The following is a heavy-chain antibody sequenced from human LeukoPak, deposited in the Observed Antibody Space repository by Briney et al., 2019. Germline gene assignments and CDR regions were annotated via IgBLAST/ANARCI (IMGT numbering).Heavy chain of an antibody. CDR3: ARFNPAAGSFCFDY. CDR1: GGSISSGGYF. CDR2: MYYSGST. Sequence: SETLSLTCTVSGGSISSGGYFWNWIRQHPGKGLEWIGHMYYSGSTYYNPSLKSRVSISVDTSENQFSLKLSSVTAADTAVYYCARFNPAAGSFCFDYWGQGTLVTVSS. J-gene: IGHJ4*02. D-gene: IGHD6-13*01. V-gene: IGHV4-31*03.